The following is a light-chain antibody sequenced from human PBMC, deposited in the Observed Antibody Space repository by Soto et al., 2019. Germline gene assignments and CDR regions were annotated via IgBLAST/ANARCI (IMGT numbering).Light chain of an antibody. V-gene: IGKV3-11*01. Sequence: EIVLTQSPATLSLSPGERATISCRASQSVSSYLAWYQQKPGQAPRLLIYDASNRATGIPARFSGSGSGTDFTLTIGSLEPEDFAVYYCQQRSNWPTFGQGTKVDIK. CDR2: DAS. CDR1: QSVSSY. CDR3: QQRSNWPT. J-gene: IGKJ1*01.